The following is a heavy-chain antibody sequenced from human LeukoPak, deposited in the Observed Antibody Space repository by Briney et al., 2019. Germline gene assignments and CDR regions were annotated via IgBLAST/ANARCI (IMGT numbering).Heavy chain of an antibody. Sequence: SVKVSCKASGYTFTSYGVSWVRQAPGQGLEWMGGIIPIFVTAEYAQKFQGRVTITPDKSTSTAYMELSSLRSEDTAVYYCGRVQRDYYDSSGYYSLDIWGQGTMVTVSS. J-gene: IGHJ3*02. D-gene: IGHD3-22*01. V-gene: IGHV1-69*06. CDR1: GYTFTSYG. CDR2: IIPIFVTA. CDR3: GRVQRDYYDSSGYYSLDI.